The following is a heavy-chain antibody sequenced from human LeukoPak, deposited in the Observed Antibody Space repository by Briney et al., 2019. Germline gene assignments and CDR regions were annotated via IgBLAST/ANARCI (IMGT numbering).Heavy chain of an antibody. V-gene: IGHV3-23*01. J-gene: IGHJ1*01. CDR3: AKEYKVGTSTKCFQH. CDR2: ISGSGYNT. D-gene: IGHD1-26*01. CDR1: GFTFSSYG. Sequence: GGSLRLSCAASGFTFSSYGMHWVRQVPGKGLEWVSAISGSGYNTYYADSVKGRFTISRDTSKNTVYLEVNSLRAEGTAIYFCAKEYKVGTSTKCFQHWGQGTLVTVSS.